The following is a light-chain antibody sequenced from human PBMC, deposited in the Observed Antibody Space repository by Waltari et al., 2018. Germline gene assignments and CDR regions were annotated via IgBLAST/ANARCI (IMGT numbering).Light chain of an antibody. CDR1: QSLVFSDGIPY. CDR3: MHTAKWPFT. Sequence: VMSQSPVSLPVTLGQSASISCWSNQSLVFSDGIPYLNWFHQRPGQSPRRLISKVSHRDAGVPDRFSGSGSDTTFALTIDKMEAEDVGIYYCMHTAKWPFTFGGGTKVEI. J-gene: IGKJ4*01. CDR2: KVS. V-gene: IGKV2-30*01.